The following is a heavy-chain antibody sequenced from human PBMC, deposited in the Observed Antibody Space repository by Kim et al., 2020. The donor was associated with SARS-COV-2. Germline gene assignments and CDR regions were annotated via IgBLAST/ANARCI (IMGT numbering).Heavy chain of an antibody. V-gene: IGHV3-30*18. J-gene: IGHJ6*02. Sequence: GGSLRLSCAASGFTFSSYGMHWVRQAPGKGLEWVAVISYDGSNKYYADSVKGRFTISRDNSKNTLYLQMNSLRAEDTAVYYCAKEEGSGYISGWSYYYYGMEVWGQGTTVTVSS. CDR2: ISYDGSNK. CDR1: GFTFSSYG. D-gene: IGHD6-19*01. CDR3: AKEEGSGYISGWSYYYYGMEV.